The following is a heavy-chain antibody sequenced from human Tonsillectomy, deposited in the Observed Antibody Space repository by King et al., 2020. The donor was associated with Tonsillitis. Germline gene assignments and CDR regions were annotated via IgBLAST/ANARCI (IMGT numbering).Heavy chain of an antibody. CDR3: ARGGDYHAFDI. D-gene: IGHD4-17*01. CDR1: GFSFSSYW. Sequence: VQLVESGGTLVQPGGSLRLSCAASGFSFSSYWIHWVRQAPGKGLVWVSRINSDGIGTIYADSVKGRFTTSRDNAKSTLYLQMNSLRDEDTAVYYCARGGDYHAFDIWGQGTVVTVSA. V-gene: IGHV3-74*01. J-gene: IGHJ3*02. CDR2: INSDGIGT.